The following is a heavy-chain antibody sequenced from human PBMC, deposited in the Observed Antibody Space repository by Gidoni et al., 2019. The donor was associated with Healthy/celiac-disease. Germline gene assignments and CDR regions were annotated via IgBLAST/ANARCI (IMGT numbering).Heavy chain of an antibody. V-gene: IGHV3-30*18. J-gene: IGHJ4*02. CDR3: AKGDYDILTGYCGY. Sequence: QVQLVESGGGVVQPGRSLRLSCAASGFTFRSYGMHWVRQAPGKGLEWVAVISYDGSNKYYADSVKGRFTISRDNSKNTLYLQMNSLRAEDTAVYYCAKGDYDILTGYCGYWGQGTLVTVSS. D-gene: IGHD3-9*01. CDR2: ISYDGSNK. CDR1: GFTFRSYG.